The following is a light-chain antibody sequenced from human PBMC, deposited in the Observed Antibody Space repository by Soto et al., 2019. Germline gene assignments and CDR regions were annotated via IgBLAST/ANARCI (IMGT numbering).Light chain of an antibody. Sequence: DIQLTQSPSFLSASVGDRVTITCRASQAISSSLAWYQHNPGKAPKLLIYAASNLQNGVPSSFSGSGSGTEITLMISSVQHEDFATYYCQHLNDYRYTFGQGTKVEIK. J-gene: IGKJ2*01. CDR1: QAISSS. V-gene: IGKV1-9*01. CDR3: QHLNDYRYT. CDR2: AAS.